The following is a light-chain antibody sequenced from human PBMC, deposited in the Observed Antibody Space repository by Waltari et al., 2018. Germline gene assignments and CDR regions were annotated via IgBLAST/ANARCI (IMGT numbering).Light chain of an antibody. CDR1: SDDVGRYKV. Sequence: QSALTQPASVSGSPGQSIPLSCTGSSDDVGRYKVVSLYQQNPGKGPKLLIFDVTDRPSGVSDRFSGSKSGNTASLTISGLQPEDEADYYCSSHTTSSTLVFGGGTRVTVL. CDR3: SSHTTSSTLV. J-gene: IGLJ2*01. V-gene: IGLV2-14*03. CDR2: DVT.